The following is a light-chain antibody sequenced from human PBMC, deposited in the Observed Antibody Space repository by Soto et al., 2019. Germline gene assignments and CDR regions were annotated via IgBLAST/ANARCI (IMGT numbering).Light chain of an antibody. Sequence: QSALTQPASVSGSPGQSITISCTGTNSDVGGYNYVSWFQQHPGKAPKLMIYDVSNRPSGVSSRFSGSKSGNTASLTISGLQAEDEADYYCSSYTSISTVVFGGGTKLTVL. V-gene: IGLV2-14*01. CDR3: SSYTSISTVV. J-gene: IGLJ2*01. CDR1: NSDVGGYNY. CDR2: DVS.